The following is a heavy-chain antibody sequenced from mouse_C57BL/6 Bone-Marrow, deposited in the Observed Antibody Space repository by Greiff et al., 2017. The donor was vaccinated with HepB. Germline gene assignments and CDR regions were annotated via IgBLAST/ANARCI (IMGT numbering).Heavy chain of an antibody. CDR2: IWGVGST. D-gene: IGHD1-1*01. J-gene: IGHJ4*01. Sequence: VKLVESGPGLVAPSQSLSITCTVSGFSLTSYGVDWVRQSPGKGLEWLGVIWGVGSTNYNSALKSRLSISKDNSKSQVFLKMNSLQTDDTAMYYCASDVHYYGSSYDYAMDYWGQGTSVTVSS. CDR3: ASDVHYYGSSYDYAMDY. CDR1: GFSLTSYG. V-gene: IGHV2-6*01.